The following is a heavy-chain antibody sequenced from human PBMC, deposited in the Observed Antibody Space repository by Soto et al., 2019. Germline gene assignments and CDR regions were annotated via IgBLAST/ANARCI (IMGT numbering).Heavy chain of an antibody. Sequence: SETLSLTCTVSGGSISSSSYYWGWIRQPPGKGLEWIGSIYYSGSTYYNPSLKSRVTISVDTSKNQFSLKLSSVTAADTAVYYCARLPSRLYDYIWGSYRDAFDIWGQGTMVTVSS. CDR2: IYYSGST. V-gene: IGHV4-39*01. CDR1: GGSISSSSYY. D-gene: IGHD3-16*02. J-gene: IGHJ3*02. CDR3: ARLPSRLYDYIWGSYRDAFDI.